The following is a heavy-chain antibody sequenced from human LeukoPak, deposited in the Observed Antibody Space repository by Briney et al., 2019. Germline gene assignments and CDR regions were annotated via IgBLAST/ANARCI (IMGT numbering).Heavy chain of an antibody. V-gene: IGHV4-59*01. D-gene: IGHD3-3*01. CDR1: GGSISNYY. Sequence: SETLSLTCTVSGGSISNYYWSWIRQPPGKGLEWIAYIYNSGYTNYNPSLKSRVTMSVDTSKNQFSLKLTSVTAADTAVYYCARVGYYDFWSGYYRENYFDYWGQGTLVTVSS. J-gene: IGHJ4*02. CDR2: IYNSGYT. CDR3: ARVGYYDFWSGYYRENYFDY.